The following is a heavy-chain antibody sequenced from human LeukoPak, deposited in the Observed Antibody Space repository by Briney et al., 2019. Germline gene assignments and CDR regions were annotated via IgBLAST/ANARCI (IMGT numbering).Heavy chain of an antibody. J-gene: IGHJ6*03. CDR3: AKEGAARRRYYYYYMDV. V-gene: IGHV3-43D*03. D-gene: IGHD6-6*01. Sequence: GGSLRLSCAASGFTFDDYVMHWVRQAPGKGLEWVSLISWDGGSTYYADSVKGRFTISRDNSKNSLYLQMNSLRAEDTALYYCAKEGAARRRYYYYYMDVWGKGTTVTVSS. CDR2: ISWDGGST. CDR1: GFTFDDYV.